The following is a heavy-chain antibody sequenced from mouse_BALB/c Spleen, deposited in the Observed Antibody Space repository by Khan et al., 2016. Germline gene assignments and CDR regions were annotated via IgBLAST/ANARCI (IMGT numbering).Heavy chain of an antibody. D-gene: IGHD4-1*01. CDR3: ATWEFAY. CDR2: INTYTGET. J-gene: IGHJ3*01. V-gene: IGHV9-1*02. Sequence: QIQLVQSGPELKKPGETVKISCKASGYTFTNYGMNWVKQAPGKGLKWMGWINTYTGETTYADDFKGRFAFSLETSASTAYLQINKPTNEDMATYFCATWEFAYWGQGTLVTVSA. CDR1: GYTFTNYG.